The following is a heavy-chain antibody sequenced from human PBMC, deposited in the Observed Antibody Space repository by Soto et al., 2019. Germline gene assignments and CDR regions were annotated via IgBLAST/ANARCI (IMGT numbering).Heavy chain of an antibody. Sequence: GSLRVSCAASAFTFNESHMSWIRQAPGKGLEWIAYRSNSGTFARYADSVTGRFSISRDNAKNLLYLQIKSLRGDDTAISDCARSSDNYNLRYY. CDR2: RSNSGTFA. CDR1: AFTFNESH. V-gene: IGHV3-11*06. D-gene: IGHD1-1*01. J-gene: IGHJ6*01. CDR3: ARSSDNYNLRYY.